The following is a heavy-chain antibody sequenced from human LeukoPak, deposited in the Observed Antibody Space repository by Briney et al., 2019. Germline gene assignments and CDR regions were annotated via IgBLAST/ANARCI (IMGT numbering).Heavy chain of an antibody. CDR3: AKHRLIAGVSSADH. J-gene: IGHJ4*02. D-gene: IGHD3-10*01. Sequence: GGSLRLSCAASGITFSSYAMSWVRQAPEKGLEWASGISGSGGITYYAGSVKGRFTVSRDNSNNTLYLQMNSLRAEDTAVYYCAKHRLIAGVSSADHWGQGALVMVFS. CDR2: ISGSGGIT. CDR1: GITFSSYA. V-gene: IGHV3-23*01.